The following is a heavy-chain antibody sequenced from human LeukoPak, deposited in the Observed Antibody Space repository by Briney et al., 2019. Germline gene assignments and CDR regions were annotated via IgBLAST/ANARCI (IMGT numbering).Heavy chain of an antibody. CDR2: INHSGST. J-gene: IGHJ4*02. D-gene: IGHD2-2*01. Sequence: SETLSLTCAVYGGSFSGYYWSWIRQPPGKGLEWIGEINHSGSTNYNPSLKSRVTISADTSKNQFSLKLSSVTAADTAVYYCARKGPGFDYWGQGTLVTVSS. CDR3: ARKGPGFDY. V-gene: IGHV4-34*01. CDR1: GGSFSGYY.